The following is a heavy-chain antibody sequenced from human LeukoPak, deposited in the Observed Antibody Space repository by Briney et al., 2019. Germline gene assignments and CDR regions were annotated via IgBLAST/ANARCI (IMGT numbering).Heavy chain of an antibody. D-gene: IGHD6-19*01. J-gene: IGHJ6*02. CDR2: IWYDGSNK. CDR3: ARDPSGHGMDV. V-gene: IGHV3-33*01. CDR1: GFTFSSYG. Sequence: GGSLRLSCAASGFTFSSYGMHWVRQAPGKGLEWVAVIWYDGSNKYYADSVKGRFTISRDNAKNSLYLQMNSLRAGDTGVYYCARDPSGHGMDVWGHGTTVTVSS.